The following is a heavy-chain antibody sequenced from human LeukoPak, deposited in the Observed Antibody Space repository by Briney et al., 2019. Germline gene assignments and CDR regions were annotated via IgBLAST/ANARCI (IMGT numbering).Heavy chain of an antibody. CDR3: AKDIYYDSSGYSSLDY. CDR2: MNPNSGNT. V-gene: IGHV1-8*01. D-gene: IGHD3-22*01. J-gene: IGHJ4*02. Sequence: VASVEVSCKASGYTFTSYDINWVRQATGQGLEWMGWMNPNSGNTGYAQKFQGRVTMTRNTSISTAYMELSSLRAEDTALYYCAKDIYYDSSGYSSLDYWGQGTLVTVSS. CDR1: GYTFTSYD.